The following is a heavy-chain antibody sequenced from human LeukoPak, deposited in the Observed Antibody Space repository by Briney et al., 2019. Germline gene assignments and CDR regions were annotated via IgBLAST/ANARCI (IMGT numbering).Heavy chain of an antibody. CDR3: AREVVSAAKYDY. Sequence: SQTLSLTCTVSGGSISSGSYYWSWIRQPAGKGLKWIGRIYTSGSTNYNPSLKSRVTISVDTSKNQFSLKLSSVTAADTAVYYCAREVVSAAKYDYWGQGTLVTVSS. CDR1: GGSISSGSYY. V-gene: IGHV4-61*02. CDR2: IYTSGST. D-gene: IGHD2-2*01. J-gene: IGHJ4*02.